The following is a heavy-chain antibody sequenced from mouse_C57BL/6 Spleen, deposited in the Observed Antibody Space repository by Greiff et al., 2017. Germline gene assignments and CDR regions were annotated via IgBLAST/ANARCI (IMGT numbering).Heavy chain of an antibody. CDR2: ISNGGGST. D-gene: IGHD2-1*01. CDR3: ASGNFYFDY. Sequence: DVKLVESGGGLVQPGGSLKLSCAASGFTFSDYYMYWVRQTPEKRLEWVAYISNGGGSTYYPDTVKGRFTISRDNAKNTLYLQMSRLKSEDTAMYYCASGNFYFDYWGQGTTLTVSS. CDR1: GFTFSDYY. J-gene: IGHJ2*01. V-gene: IGHV5-12*01.